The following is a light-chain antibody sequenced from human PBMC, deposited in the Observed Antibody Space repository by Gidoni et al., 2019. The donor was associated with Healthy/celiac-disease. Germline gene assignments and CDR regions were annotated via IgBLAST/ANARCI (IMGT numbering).Light chain of an antibody. V-gene: IGKV4-1*01. Sequence: DIVMTQSPDSLAVSLGERATINCKSSQSVFYSSNNKNYVAWYQQKPGQPPKLLIYWASTRESGVPDRFSGSGSGTDFTLTISSLQAEDVAVYYCQQYYSTLTFGPGTKVDIK. CDR1: QSVFYSSNNKNY. J-gene: IGKJ3*01. CDR3: QQYYSTLT. CDR2: WAS.